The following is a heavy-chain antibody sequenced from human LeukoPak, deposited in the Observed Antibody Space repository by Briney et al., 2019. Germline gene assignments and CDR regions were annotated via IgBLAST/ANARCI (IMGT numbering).Heavy chain of an antibody. CDR2: IYHSGST. D-gene: IGHD1-26*01. CDR1: GYSISSGYY. V-gene: IGHV4-38-2*02. CDR3: ASFSWSYTDY. J-gene: IGHJ4*02. Sequence: SETLSLTCTVSGYSISSGYYWGWIRQPPGKGLEWIGSIYHSGSTYYNPSLKSRVTISVDTSKNQFSLKLSSVTAADTAVYYCASFSWSYTDYWGQGTLVTVSS.